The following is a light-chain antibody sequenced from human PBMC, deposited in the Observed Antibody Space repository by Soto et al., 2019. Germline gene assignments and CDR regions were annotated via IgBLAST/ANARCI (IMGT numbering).Light chain of an antibody. CDR3: QQGSSSPWT. V-gene: IGKV1-12*01. CDR1: QDIDTW. CDR2: AAS. J-gene: IGKJ1*01. Sequence: DIQMTQSPSSVSASVGDRVTITCRASQDIDTWLAWYQQKPGKAPKFLIYAASNLQSGVPSRFSGSGSGTDFTFTISSLQPEDFAAYYCQQGSSSPWTFGQGTKVDIK.